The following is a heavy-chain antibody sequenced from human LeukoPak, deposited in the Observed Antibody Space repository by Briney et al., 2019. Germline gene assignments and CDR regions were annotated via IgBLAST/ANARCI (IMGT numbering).Heavy chain of an antibody. Sequence: GGSLRLSCAASGFTFNDYYMSWIRRAPGKGLEWLSYINIGGTNTHYADSVKGRFTISRDNAKKSLYLEMNNLRAEDTAVYYCATDGAGFYTWGQGVLVTVSS. CDR3: ATDGAGFYT. CDR1: GFTFNDYY. J-gene: IGHJ5*02. CDR2: INIGGTNT. V-gene: IGHV3-11*01.